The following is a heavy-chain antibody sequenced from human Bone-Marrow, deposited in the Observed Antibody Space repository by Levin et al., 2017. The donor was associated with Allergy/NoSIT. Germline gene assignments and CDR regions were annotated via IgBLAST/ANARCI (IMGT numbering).Heavy chain of an antibody. J-gene: IGHJ2*01. Sequence: SETLSLTCTVSGGSISSSSYYWGWIRQPPGKGLEWIGSIYYSGSTYYNPSLKSRVTISVDTSKNQFSLKLSSVTAADTAVYYCARDGSSSWFRYWYFDLWGRGTLVTVSS. V-gene: IGHV4-39*07. CDR2: IYYSGST. D-gene: IGHD6-13*01. CDR1: GGSISSSSYY. CDR3: ARDGSSSWFRYWYFDL.